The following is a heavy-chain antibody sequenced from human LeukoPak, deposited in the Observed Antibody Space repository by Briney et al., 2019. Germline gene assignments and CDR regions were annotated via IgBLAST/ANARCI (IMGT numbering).Heavy chain of an antibody. CDR1: GGTFSSYA. V-gene: IGHV1-69*05. CDR2: IIPIFGTA. Sequence: SVKVSCKASGGTFSSYAISWVRQAPGQGLEWMGGIIPIFGTANYAQKFQGRVTITTDESTSTAYMELSSLRSEDTAVYYCAREGPYSSSPFDYWGQGTLVTVSS. D-gene: IGHD6-6*01. J-gene: IGHJ4*02. CDR3: AREGPYSSSPFDY.